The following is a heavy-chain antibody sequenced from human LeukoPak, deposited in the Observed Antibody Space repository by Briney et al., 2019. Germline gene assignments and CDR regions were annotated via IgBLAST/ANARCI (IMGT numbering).Heavy chain of an antibody. V-gene: IGHV1-69*13. J-gene: IGHJ5*02. Sequence: GASVKVSCKASGGTFSSYAISWVRQAPGQGLEWMGGIIPIFGTANYAQKFQGRVTITADESTSTAYMELGSLRSEDTAVYYCARGSAMVEGYNWFDPWGQGTLVTVSS. D-gene: IGHD4/OR15-4a*01. CDR3: ARGSAMVEGYNWFDP. CDR1: GGTFSSYA. CDR2: IIPIFGTA.